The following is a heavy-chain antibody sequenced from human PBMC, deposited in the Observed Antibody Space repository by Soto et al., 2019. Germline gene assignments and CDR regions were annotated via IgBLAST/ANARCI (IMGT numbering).Heavy chain of an antibody. CDR2: INPNSGGT. V-gene: IGHV1-2*04. CDR3: ARDVMAGTFHAFDI. Sequence: GASVKVSCKASGYTFTGYYMHWVRQAPGQGREWMGWINPNSGGTNYAQKFQGWVTMTRDTSISTAYMELSRLRSDDTAVYYCARDVMAGTFHAFDIWGQGTMVTVAS. J-gene: IGHJ3*02. CDR1: GYTFTGYY. D-gene: IGHD6-19*01.